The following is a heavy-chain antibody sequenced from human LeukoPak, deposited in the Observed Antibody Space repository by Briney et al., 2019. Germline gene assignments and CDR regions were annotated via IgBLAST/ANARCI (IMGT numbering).Heavy chain of an antibody. CDR1: GVTFSSYA. Sequence: GRSLRLSCAAAGVTFSSYAMHLVRQAPGKGLEWVAVISYDGSNKYYADSVKGRFTISRDNSKNTLYLQMNSLRAEDTAVYYCARGIVGDAFDIWGQGTMVTVSS. D-gene: IGHD3-22*01. CDR3: ARGIVGDAFDI. J-gene: IGHJ3*02. V-gene: IGHV3-30-3*01. CDR2: ISYDGSNK.